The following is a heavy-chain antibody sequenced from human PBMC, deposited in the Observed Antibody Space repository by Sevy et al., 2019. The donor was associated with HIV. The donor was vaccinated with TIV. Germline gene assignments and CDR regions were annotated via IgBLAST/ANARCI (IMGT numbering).Heavy chain of an antibody. V-gene: IGHV3-7*01. CDR2: IRQDGSEK. CDR3: ARDSEPYSGSYTRYWYFDL. D-gene: IGHD1-26*01. Sequence: GGSLRLSCAASGFTFSSYWMSWVRQAPGKGLEWVANIRQDGSEKYYVDSVKCRFTISRDNVKNSLYLQMNSLRAEDSAVYYCARDSEPYSGSYTRYWYFDLWGRGTLVTVSS. J-gene: IGHJ2*01. CDR1: GFTFSSYW.